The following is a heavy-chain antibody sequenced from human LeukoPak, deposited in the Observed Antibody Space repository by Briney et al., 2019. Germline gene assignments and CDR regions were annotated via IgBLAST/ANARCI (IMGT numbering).Heavy chain of an antibody. CDR1: GFTISDYH. CDR3: ARVWQDNSGVDY. Sequence: AGGSLRLSCAASGFTISDYHINWVRQAPGKGLEWLSYISSTSTSMNYADSVRGRFAISRDNAKNSLYLQMNSLRDEDTAVYYCARVWQDNSGVDYWGQGTLVTVSS. V-gene: IGHV3-48*02. J-gene: IGHJ4*02. CDR2: ISSTSTSM. D-gene: IGHD2-21*01.